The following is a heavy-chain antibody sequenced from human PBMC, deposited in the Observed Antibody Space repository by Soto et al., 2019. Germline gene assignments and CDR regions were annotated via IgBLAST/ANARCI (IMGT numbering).Heavy chain of an antibody. CDR1: GGSVSSGAYY. V-gene: IGHV4-31*03. J-gene: IGHJ3*02. D-gene: IGHD5-12*01. CDR3: ARARLRAVYAFDI. CDR2: IYYSEST. Sequence: QVQLQESDAGLVKASQTLSLTCTVSGGSVSSGAYYWTWIRQRPGKGLEWIGYIYYSESTYYSPSLKSRLSISLDTSKNQFSLRLSSVTAADTAMYYCARARLRAVYAFDIWGQGTMVTVSS.